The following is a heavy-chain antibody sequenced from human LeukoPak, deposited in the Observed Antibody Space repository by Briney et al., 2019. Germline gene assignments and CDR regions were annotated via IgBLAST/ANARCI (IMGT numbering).Heavy chain of an antibody. CDR2: VYSGGIT. Sequence: GGSLRLSCAASRFTVSSNYMSWVHLAPGKGREWASVVYSGGITYYADSQTVRFAISRDNSKNTQYLQMNRLRAGDTGVYYGARDEAGYCSGGSCSAYCGGDCSGAFDSWGQGIMVTVSS. CDR3: ARDEAGYCSGGSCSAYCGGDCSGAFDS. J-gene: IGHJ3*02. V-gene: IGHV3-53*01. CDR1: RFTVSSNY. D-gene: IGHD2-15*01.